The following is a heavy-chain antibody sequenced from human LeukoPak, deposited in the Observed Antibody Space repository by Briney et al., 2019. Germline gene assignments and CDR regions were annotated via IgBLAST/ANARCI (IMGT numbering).Heavy chain of an antibody. CDR3: ARRAGGYSHPYDY. V-gene: IGHV3-23*01. D-gene: IGHD4-23*01. CDR2: ITATSSRT. J-gene: IGHJ4*02. CDR1: GFTFSSYA. Sequence: GGSLRLSCAASGFTFSSYAMSWVRKAPGKGLEWVSAITATSSRTYVADSVQGRFTISRDNSKNTVYLQMNSLRAEDTAVYYCARRAGGYSHPYDYWGQGILVTVSS.